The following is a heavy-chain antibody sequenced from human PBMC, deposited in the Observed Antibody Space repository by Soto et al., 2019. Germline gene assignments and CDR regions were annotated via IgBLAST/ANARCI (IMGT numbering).Heavy chain of an antibody. Sequence: QVQLVQSGAEVKKPGSSVKVSCKASGGTFSSHAISWVRQAPGQGLEWMGGIIPIFGTAKYAQNFQGRVTITADESTSTANMALSSPRSEDTAVYYCARGLRLGELSFSYWGQGTLVTVSS. D-gene: IGHD3-16*02. V-gene: IGHV1-69*01. J-gene: IGHJ4*01. CDR2: IIPIFGTA. CDR3: ARGLRLGELSFSY. CDR1: GGTFSSHA.